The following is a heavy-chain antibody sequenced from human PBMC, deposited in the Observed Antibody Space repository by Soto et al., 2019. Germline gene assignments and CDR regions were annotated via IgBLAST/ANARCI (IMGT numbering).Heavy chain of an antibody. CDR2: MYHSGST. J-gene: IGHJ5*02. D-gene: IGHD3-22*01. V-gene: IGHV4-31*03. CDR1: GASITSDDFY. Sequence: SETLSLTYSVSGASITSDDFYCIWIRHHPGKGLEWIGYMYHSGSTYYNPSLRSRVTMSLDTSKNHFSLKLTSVTAADTAVYYCVKYYYDSSGLNWFDPWGPGTLVTSPQ. CDR3: VKYYYDSSGLNWFDP.